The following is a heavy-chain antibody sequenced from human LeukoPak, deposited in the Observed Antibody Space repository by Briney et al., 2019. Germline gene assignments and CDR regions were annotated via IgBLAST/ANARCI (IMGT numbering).Heavy chain of an antibody. J-gene: IGHJ4*02. CDR3: ARDPCSGGSCYSTSHFDY. D-gene: IGHD2-15*01. Sequence: GASVKVSCKASGYTFTGYYMHWVRQAPGQGLEWMGIINPSGGSTSYAQKFQGRVTMTRDTSTSTVYMELSSLRSEDTAVYYCARDPCSGGSCYSTSHFDYWGQGTLVTVSS. V-gene: IGHV1-46*03. CDR1: GYTFTGYY. CDR2: INPSGGST.